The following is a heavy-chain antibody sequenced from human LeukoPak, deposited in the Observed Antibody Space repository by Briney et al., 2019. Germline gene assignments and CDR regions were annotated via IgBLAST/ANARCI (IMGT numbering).Heavy chain of an antibody. D-gene: IGHD5-12*01. V-gene: IGHV4-39*01. Sequence: SETLSLTCTVSGGSISSSSYYWGWIRQPPGKGLEWIGSIYYSGSTYYNPSLKSRVTISVDTSKNQFSLKLSSVTAADTAVYYCARHRRSHVEMATIFNYFDYWGQGTLVTVSS. CDR3: ARHRRSHVEMATIFNYFDY. CDR1: GGSISSSSYY. CDR2: IYYSGST. J-gene: IGHJ4*02.